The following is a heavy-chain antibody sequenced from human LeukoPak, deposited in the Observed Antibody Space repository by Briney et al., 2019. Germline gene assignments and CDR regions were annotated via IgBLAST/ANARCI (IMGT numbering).Heavy chain of an antibody. D-gene: IGHD5-18*01. CDR2: ISWNSGSI. CDR1: GFTFDDYA. J-gene: IGHJ6*02. V-gene: IGHV3-9*01. Sequence: GGSLRLSCAASGFTFDDYAMHWVRQAPGKGLEWVSGISWNSGSIGYADSVKGRFTISRDNAKNYLYLQMNSLRAEDTALYYCAKDAQIYSYGPYYYYGMDVWGQGTTVTVSS. CDR3: AKDAQIYSYGPYYYYGMDV.